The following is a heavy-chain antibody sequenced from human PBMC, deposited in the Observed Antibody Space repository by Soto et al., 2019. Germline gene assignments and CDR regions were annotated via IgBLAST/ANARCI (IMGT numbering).Heavy chain of an antibody. Sequence: QAQLVQSGPEVKKPGSSVKVSCKSSGGKFSTDVFTWVRQAPGQGLEWMGGIITVFRTTMYAQNFQDRVTLSADESTSTAFMEVRGLRSEDTAVYYCERGDSRGYGVDVWGPGTTVTVSS. CDR2: IITVFRTT. V-gene: IGHV1-69*12. CDR3: ERGDSRGYGVDV. D-gene: IGHD3-10*01. CDR1: GGKFSTDV. J-gene: IGHJ6*02.